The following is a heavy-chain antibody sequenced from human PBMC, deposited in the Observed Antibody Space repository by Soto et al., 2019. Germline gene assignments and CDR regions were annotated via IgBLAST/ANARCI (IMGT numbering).Heavy chain of an antibody. CDR1: GFTFGTYA. CDR3: AKTPYGVTPEGPDC. J-gene: IGHJ4*02. Sequence: PGGSLRLSCAASGFTFGTYAMGWVRQAPGKGLEWVSGISGSGGSTYYADSVKGRFTVSRDNSKKTLYLQMNSLRADDTAVFYCAKTPYGVTPEGPDCWGQGTLVTVSS. D-gene: IGHD3-3*01. CDR2: ISGSGGST. V-gene: IGHV3-23*01.